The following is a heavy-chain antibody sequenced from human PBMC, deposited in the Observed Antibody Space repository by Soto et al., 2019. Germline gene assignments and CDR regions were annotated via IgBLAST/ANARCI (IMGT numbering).Heavy chain of an antibody. D-gene: IGHD6-13*01. J-gene: IGHJ4*02. V-gene: IGHV3-23*01. Sequence: EVQLLESGGGLVQPGGSLRLSCAASGVTFSSYAMSWVRQAPGKGLEWVSAISGSGGSTYYADSVKGRCTISRDNSKNTLYLQMNSLRAEDTAVYYCAKENGYSSSWFEFDYWGQGTLVTVSS. CDR3: AKENGYSSSWFEFDY. CDR2: ISGSGGST. CDR1: GVTFSSYA.